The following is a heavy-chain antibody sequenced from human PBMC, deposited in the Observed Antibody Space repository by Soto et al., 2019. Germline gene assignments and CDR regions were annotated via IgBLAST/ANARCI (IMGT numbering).Heavy chain of an antibody. CDR3: AILKGSNGMDV. CDR2: MNPNSGNT. V-gene: IGHV1-8*01. Sequence: QVQLVQSGAEVKKPGASVKVSCKASGYTFTSYDINWVRQATGQGLEWMGWMNPNSGNTGYAQKVQGTVTMAKNTPISTAYMELSSLGSADTAVYYCAILKGSNGMDVWGQGTTVTVSS. CDR1: GYTFTSYD. J-gene: IGHJ6*02. D-gene: IGHD3-10*01.